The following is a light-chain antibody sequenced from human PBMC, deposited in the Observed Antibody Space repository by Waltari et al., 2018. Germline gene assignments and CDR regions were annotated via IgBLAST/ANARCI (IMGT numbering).Light chain of an antibody. V-gene: IGKV1-NL1*01. CDR2: AAS. Sequence: DIQMTQSPSSLSASVGARVTITCRASQGISNSLAWYQQKAGRAPNILVYAASRLESGVPSRFRGSGSGTDFTLTISNLQTEDFATYYCQQYFDVRISFGGGTKVEIK. CDR1: QGISNS. CDR3: QQYFDVRIS. J-gene: IGKJ4*01.